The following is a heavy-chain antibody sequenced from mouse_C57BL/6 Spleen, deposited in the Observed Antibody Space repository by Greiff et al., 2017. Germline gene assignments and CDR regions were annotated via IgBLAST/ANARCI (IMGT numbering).Heavy chain of an antibody. CDR2: INPSNGGT. V-gene: IGHV1-53*01. Sequence: VQLQQPGTDLVKPWPSVNLSCTASGYTFTSYWMHWVQQRPGQGLEWIGNINPSNGGTNYNEKINSKATLTVDKSSSTDYMQLSSLTSEDSAVYYCARFSSLLRSPSLDYWGQGTTLTVSS. CDR3: ARFSSLLRSPSLDY. J-gene: IGHJ2*01. CDR1: GYTFTSYW. D-gene: IGHD1-2*01.